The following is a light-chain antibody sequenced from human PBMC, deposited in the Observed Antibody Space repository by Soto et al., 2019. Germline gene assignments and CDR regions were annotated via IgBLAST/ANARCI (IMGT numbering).Light chain of an antibody. CDR2: EVN. CDR1: SSDVGGYNY. J-gene: IGLJ1*01. CDR3: ISCTSSSTHALDV. V-gene: IGLV2-14*01. Sequence: QSVLTQPASVSGSPGQSITISCTGTSSDVGGYNYVSWYQQHPGKAPKLMIYEVNNRPSGVSNRFSGAKSGNTASLTISGLPAEDEADYYGISCTSSSTHALDVFGTGTKLTVL.